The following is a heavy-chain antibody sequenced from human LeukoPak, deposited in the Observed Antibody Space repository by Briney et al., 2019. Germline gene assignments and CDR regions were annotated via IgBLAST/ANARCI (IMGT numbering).Heavy chain of an antibody. CDR3: ARHAGFGSGYYHDAFDI. V-gene: IGHV4-59*08. CDR1: GDSINDYY. D-gene: IGHD3-22*01. J-gene: IGHJ3*02. Sequence: SETLSLTCTVSGDSINDYYWSWIRQPPGNRLEWIGWIYYSGSSMYSPSLESRVPISLDTSRTQFSLDLNSVTAADTAVYYCARHAGFGSGYYHDAFDI. CDR2: IYYSGSS.